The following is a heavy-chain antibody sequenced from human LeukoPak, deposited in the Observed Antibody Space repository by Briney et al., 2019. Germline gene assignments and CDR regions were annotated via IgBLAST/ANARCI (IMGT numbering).Heavy chain of an antibody. D-gene: IGHD6-13*01. CDR1: GYTFTSYY. CDR3: ARSPPAGSSSWYWYFDL. V-gene: IGHV1-2*02. CDR2: INPNSGGT. J-gene: IGHJ2*01. Sequence: RASVKVSCKASGYTFTSYYMHWVRQAPGQGLEWMGWINPNSGGTNYAQKFQGRVTMTRDTSISTAYMELSRLRSDDTAVYYCARSPPAGSSSWYWYFDLWGRGTLVTVSS.